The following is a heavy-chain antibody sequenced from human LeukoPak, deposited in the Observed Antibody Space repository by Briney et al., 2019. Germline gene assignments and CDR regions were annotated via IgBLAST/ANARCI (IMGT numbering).Heavy chain of an antibody. CDR1: GDSISTYY. V-gene: IGHV4-59*01. Sequence: SETLSLTCTVSGDSISTYYWSWIRQPPGKGLEWIGYIYYSVTSDYNPSLKRRVTMSVDMSTNQISLKLSSVTAADTAVYYCARGSGGDGSGSLWGQGTLVTVSS. CDR2: IYYSVTS. CDR3: ARGSGGDGSGSL. J-gene: IGHJ4*02. D-gene: IGHD3-10*01.